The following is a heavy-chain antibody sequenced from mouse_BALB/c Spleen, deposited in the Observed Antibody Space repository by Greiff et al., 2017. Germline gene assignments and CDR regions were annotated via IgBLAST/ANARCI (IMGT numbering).Heavy chain of an antibody. Sequence: QVQLQQSGAELARPGASVKLSCKASGYTFTSYWMHWVKQRPGQGLEWIGVIDPSDSYTSYNQKFKGKATLTVDTSSSTAYMQLSSLTSEDSAVYYCTRAYYYGSSYGYFDVWGAGTTVTVSS. V-gene: IGHV1-59*01. J-gene: IGHJ1*01. D-gene: IGHD1-1*01. CDR2: IDPSDSYT. CDR3: TRAYYYGSSYGYFDV. CDR1: GYTFTSYW.